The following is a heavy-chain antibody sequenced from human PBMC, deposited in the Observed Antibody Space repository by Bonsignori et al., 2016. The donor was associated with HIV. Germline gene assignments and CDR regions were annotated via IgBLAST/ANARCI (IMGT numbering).Heavy chain of an antibody. CDR2: IYTSGST. J-gene: IGHJ6*03. D-gene: IGHD2-2*01. V-gene: IGHV4-4*07. CDR3: ARDQLCSSTSCFYYYYYMDV. Sequence: RQAPGKGLEWIGRIYTSGSTNYNPSLKSRVTMSVDTSKNQFSLKLSSVTAADTAVYYCARDQLCSSTSCFYYYYYMDVWGKGTTVTVSS.